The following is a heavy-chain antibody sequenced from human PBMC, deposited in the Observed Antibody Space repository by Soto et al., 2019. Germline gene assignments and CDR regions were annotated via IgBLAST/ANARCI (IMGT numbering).Heavy chain of an antibody. Sequence: PGEALKISCKGSGYSFTSYWTGWVRQMPGKGLEWMGIIYPGDSDTRYSPSFQGQVTISADKSINTTYLQWSSLKASDTAIYYCARQAAAGKYYYAMNVWGQGTTVTVSS. CDR1: GYSFTSYW. CDR3: ARQAAAGKYYYAMNV. J-gene: IGHJ6*02. CDR2: IYPGDSDT. V-gene: IGHV5-51*01. D-gene: IGHD6-13*01.